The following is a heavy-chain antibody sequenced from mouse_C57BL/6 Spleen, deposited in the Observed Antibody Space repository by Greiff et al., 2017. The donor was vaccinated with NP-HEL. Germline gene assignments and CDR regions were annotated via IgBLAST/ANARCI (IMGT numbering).Heavy chain of an antibody. CDR2: ISSGGSYT. V-gene: IGHV5-6*02. D-gene: IGHD2-2*01. CDR1: GFTFSSYG. J-gene: IGHJ2*01. Sequence: EVMLVESGGDLVKPGGSLKLSCAASGFTFSSYGMSWVRQTPDQSLEWVATISSGGSYTYYPDSVKGRFTISRDNAKNTLYLQMSSLKSEDTAVYYCARHAHGYYGLDYWGQGTTLTVSS. CDR3: ARHAHGYYGLDY.